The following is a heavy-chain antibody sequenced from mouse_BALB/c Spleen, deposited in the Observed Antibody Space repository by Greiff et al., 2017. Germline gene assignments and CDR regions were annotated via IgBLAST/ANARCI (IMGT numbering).Heavy chain of an antibody. J-gene: IGHJ2*01. Sequence: VQLQQSGAELVRPGASVKLSCTASGFNIKDYYMHWVKQRPEQGLEWIGWIDPENGDTEYAPKFQGKATMTADTSSNTAYLQLSSLTSEDTAVYYCNHWEYFDYWGQGTTLTVSS. V-gene: IGHV14-4*02. CDR2: IDPENGDT. CDR1: GFNIKDYY. CDR3: NHWEYFDY. D-gene: IGHD4-1*01.